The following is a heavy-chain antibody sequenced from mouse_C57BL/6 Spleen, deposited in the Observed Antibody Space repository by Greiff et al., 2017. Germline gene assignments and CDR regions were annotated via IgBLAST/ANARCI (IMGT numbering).Heavy chain of an antibody. CDR3: ARAEDYDYAFDY. CDR2: ISYDGSN. D-gene: IGHD2-4*01. J-gene: IGHJ2*01. CDR1: GYSITSGYY. Sequence: EVKLMESGPGLVKPSQSLSLTCSVTGYSITSGYYWNWIRQFPGNKLEWMGYISYDGSNNYNPSLKNRISITRDTSKNQFCLKLNSVTTEDTATYYCARAEDYDYAFDYWGQGTTLTVSS. V-gene: IGHV3-6*01.